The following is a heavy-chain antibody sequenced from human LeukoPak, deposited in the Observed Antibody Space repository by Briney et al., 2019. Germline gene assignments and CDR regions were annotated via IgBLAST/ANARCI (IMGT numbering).Heavy chain of an antibody. Sequence: PSQTLSLTCTVSGVSIRSGRYYWSWIRQPAGKGLEWIGHFYTSGSTNYNPSLKSRVTISGDTSKNQFSLKLNSVTAADTAVYYCARGSVGGGNYYNYYMDVWGKGTTVTVSS. J-gene: IGHJ6*03. V-gene: IGHV4-61*09. CDR3: ARGSVGGGNYYNYYMDV. CDR2: FYTSGST. CDR1: GVSIRSGRYY. D-gene: IGHD5/OR15-5a*01.